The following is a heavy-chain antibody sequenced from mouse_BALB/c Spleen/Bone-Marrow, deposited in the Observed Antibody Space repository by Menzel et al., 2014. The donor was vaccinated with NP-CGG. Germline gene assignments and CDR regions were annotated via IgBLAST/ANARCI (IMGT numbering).Heavy chain of an antibody. J-gene: IGHJ2*01. CDR2: IDPSNTYT. CDR3: AREDIITAYFDY. V-gene: IGHV1-4*02. D-gene: IGHD1-1*01. Sequence: VKLQESAAELARPGASVKMSCKASGHTFTSYTMQWVKQRPGQGLEWIGYIDPSNTYTDYNQKFRDKTTLAADKSSSTAYMQLTSLSSEDSAVYYCAREDIITAYFDYWGQGTTLTVSS. CDR1: GHTFTSYT.